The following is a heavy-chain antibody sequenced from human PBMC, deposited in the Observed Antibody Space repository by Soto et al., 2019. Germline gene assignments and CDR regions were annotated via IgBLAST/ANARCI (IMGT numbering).Heavy chain of an antibody. CDR1: GGTFSSYA. CDR3: ARGNSSSWPGRNPFDAIDI. V-gene: IGHV1-69*13. Sequence: GASVKVSCKASGGTFSSYAISWVRQAPGQGLEWMGGIIPIFGTANYAQKFQGRVTITADESTSTAYMELSSLRSEDTAVYYCARGNSSSWPGRNPFDAIDIWGQGTMVTVSS. D-gene: IGHD6-13*01. CDR2: IIPIFGTA. J-gene: IGHJ3*02.